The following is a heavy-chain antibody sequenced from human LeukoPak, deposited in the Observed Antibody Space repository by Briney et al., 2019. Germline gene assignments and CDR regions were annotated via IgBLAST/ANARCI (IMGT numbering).Heavy chain of an antibody. V-gene: IGHV3-43*02. CDR1: GFTFNEYA. D-gene: IGHD2-15*01. CDR3: TKAIYSWELLQVFDY. J-gene: IGHJ4*02. Sequence: GGSLRLSCAASGFTFNEYAMHWVRQVPGKGLEWVSLINSDGRTTYYADSVQGRFTISRDKKKKSLCLQRNSLGTEDTAVYDCTKAIYSWELLQVFDYWGQGTMVTVSS. CDR2: INSDGRTT.